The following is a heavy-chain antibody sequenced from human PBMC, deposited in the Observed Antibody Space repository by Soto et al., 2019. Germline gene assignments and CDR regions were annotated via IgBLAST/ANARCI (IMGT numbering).Heavy chain of an antibody. CDR1: GFTFDDYA. V-gene: IGHV3-9*01. CDR3: AKQLLATYSSSPWFDP. D-gene: IGHD6-6*01. Sequence: PGGSLRLSCAASGFTFDDYAMHWVRQAPGKGLEWVSGISWNSGSIGYADSVKGRFTISRDNAKNTLYLQMNSLRAEDTALYYCAKQLLATYSSSPWFDPWGQGTLVTVSS. CDR2: ISWNSGSI. J-gene: IGHJ5*02.